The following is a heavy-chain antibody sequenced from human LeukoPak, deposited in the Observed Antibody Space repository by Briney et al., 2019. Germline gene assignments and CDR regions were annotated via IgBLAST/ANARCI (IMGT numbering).Heavy chain of an antibody. V-gene: IGHV3-23*01. CDR3: ARRPSSGDFDY. D-gene: IGHD3-22*01. CDR1: GFTFSSDW. J-gene: IGHJ4*02. Sequence: GGSLRLSCTASGFTFSSDWMSWVRQAPGKGLEGVSDISGSGGSTFYTDFVKGLFIVSRENSKNTLYLQMNSLRAEDTAIYCCARRPSSGDFDYWGQGTLVTVSS. CDR2: ISGSGGST.